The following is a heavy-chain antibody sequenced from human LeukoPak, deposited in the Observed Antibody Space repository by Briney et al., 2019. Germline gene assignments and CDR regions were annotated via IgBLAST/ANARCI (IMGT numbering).Heavy chain of an antibody. D-gene: IGHD3-3*01. J-gene: IGHJ4*02. V-gene: IGHV5-51*01. Sequence: HGESLKISCKGSGYSFTSYWIGWVRQMPGKGLEWMGIIYPGDSDTRYSPSFQGQVTISADKSISTAYLQWSSLKASDTAMYYCARQNLGIFGVVIDYYFDYWGQGTLVTVSS. CDR1: GYSFTSYW. CDR3: ARQNLGIFGVVIDYYFDY. CDR2: IYPGDSDT.